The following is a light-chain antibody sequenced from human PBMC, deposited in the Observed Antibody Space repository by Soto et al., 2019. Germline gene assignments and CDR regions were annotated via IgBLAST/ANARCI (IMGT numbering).Light chain of an antibody. Sequence: DIQMTQSPSTLSASVGDRVSITCRASHSITNWLAWYQQKPGKAPNLLIYDASTLESGVPSRFSGSGSGTEFTLTISSLQPDDFATYYCQQYNSYPLTFGGGTKVDIK. V-gene: IGKV1-5*01. CDR3: QQYNSYPLT. J-gene: IGKJ4*01. CDR1: HSITNW. CDR2: DAS.